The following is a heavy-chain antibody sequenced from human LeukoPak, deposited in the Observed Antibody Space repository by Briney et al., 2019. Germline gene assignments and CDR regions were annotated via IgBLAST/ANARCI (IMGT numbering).Heavy chain of an antibody. CDR1: GYTFTSYG. CDR2: IIPIFGTA. CDR3: ASDLGDSGSFY. J-gene: IGHJ4*02. V-gene: IGHV1-69*06. D-gene: IGHD1-26*01. Sequence: GASVKVSCKASGYTFTSYGISWVRQAPGQGLEWMGGIIPIFGTANYAQKFQGRVTITADKSTSTAYMELSSLRSEDTAVYYCASDLGDSGSFYWDQGTLVTVSS.